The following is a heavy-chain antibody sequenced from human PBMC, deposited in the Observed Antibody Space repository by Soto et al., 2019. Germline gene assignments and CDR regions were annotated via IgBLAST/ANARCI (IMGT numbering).Heavy chain of an antibody. CDR3: ARGSTIVRGAPSWFDP. J-gene: IGHJ5*02. CDR1: GGTFSRYT. V-gene: IGHV1-69*02. D-gene: IGHD3-10*01. Sequence: QVQLVQSGAEVKKPGSSVKVSCKASGGTFSRYTINWVRQAPVQGLEWMGRIIPIAAIANYTQKFRGRVTITVDKSSTTAYMELSSLRSDDTAVYYCARGSTIVRGAPSWFDPWGQGTLVTVSS. CDR2: IIPIAAIA.